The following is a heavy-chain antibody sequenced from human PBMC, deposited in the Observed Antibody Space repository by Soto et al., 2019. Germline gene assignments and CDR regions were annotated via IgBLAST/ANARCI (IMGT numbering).Heavy chain of an antibody. Sequence: SVKVSCKASGGTFSSYAISWVRQAPGQGLEWMGGIIPIFGTASYAQKFQGRVTITADESTSTAYMELSSLRSEDTAVYYCARGPRYSGSYDFDYWGQGTLVTVSS. V-gene: IGHV1-69*13. CDR3: ARGPRYSGSYDFDY. CDR1: GGTFSSYA. CDR2: IIPIFGTA. J-gene: IGHJ4*02. D-gene: IGHD1-26*01.